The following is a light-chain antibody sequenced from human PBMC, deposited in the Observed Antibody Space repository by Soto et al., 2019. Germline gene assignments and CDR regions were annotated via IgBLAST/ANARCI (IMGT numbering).Light chain of an antibody. Sequence: ETVLTQSPGTLSLSPGERATLSCRASQTIRSNYLAWYRQTPGQAPRLLIYGASNRATGIADRFSGSVSGTDFTLYISRLEPEDFALYSCQQYGSLAWTFGQGTKVEIK. CDR1: QTIRSNY. CDR3: QQYGSLAWT. CDR2: GAS. J-gene: IGKJ1*01. V-gene: IGKV3-20*01.